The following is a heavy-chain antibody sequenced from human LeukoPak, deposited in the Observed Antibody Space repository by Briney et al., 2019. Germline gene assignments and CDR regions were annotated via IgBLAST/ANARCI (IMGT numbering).Heavy chain of an antibody. D-gene: IGHD2-2*01. Sequence: GGSLRLSCAASGFTFSSYSMNWVRQAPGKGLEWVSSISSSSYIYYADSVQGRFTMSRDNAKNSLYLQMNSLRAEDTAVYYCARDCSSTSCYWLYAFDIWGQGTMVTVSS. CDR2: ISSSSYI. CDR1: GFTFSSYS. CDR3: ARDCSSTSCYWLYAFDI. V-gene: IGHV3-21*01. J-gene: IGHJ3*02.